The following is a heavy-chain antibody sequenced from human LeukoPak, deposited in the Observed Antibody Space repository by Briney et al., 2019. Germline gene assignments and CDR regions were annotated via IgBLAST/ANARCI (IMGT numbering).Heavy chain of an antibody. D-gene: IGHD3-22*01. J-gene: IGHJ4*02. CDR1: GFTLSSYD. CDR3: AKSYKVIVEGYKSGYYFDY. Sequence: PGGSLRLSCAASGFTLSSYDMHLVRQAPGKGLELVAVISYDGSNKYYADSVKGRFTISRDNSKNTLFLQMNSLRADDTAVYYCAKSYKVIVEGYKSGYYFDYWGQGTLVTVSS. V-gene: IGHV3-30*18. CDR2: ISYDGSNK.